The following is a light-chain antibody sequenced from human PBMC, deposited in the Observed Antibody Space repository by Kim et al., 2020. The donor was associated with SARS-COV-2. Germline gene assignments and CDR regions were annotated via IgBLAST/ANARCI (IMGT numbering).Light chain of an antibody. CDR1: SSNIGSNT. CDR2: SNN. Sequence: QRVTISCAGSSSNIGSNTVNWFQQLPGTAPKLRIYSNNQRPSGVPDRFSGSKSGTSASLAISGLQSEDEADYYWAAWDDSLNGHVVFGGGTQLTVL. CDR3: AAWDDSLNGHVV. V-gene: IGLV1-44*01. J-gene: IGLJ2*01.